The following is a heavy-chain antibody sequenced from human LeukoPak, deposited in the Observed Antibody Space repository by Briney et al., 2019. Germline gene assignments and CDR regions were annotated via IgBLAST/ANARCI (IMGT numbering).Heavy chain of an antibody. CDR2: ISSSSTYI. J-gene: IGHJ4*02. CDR3: ARVSTSEGDDY. CDR1: GFTFSSYS. V-gene: IGHV3-21*01. Sequence: PGGSLRLSCAASGFTFSSYSMNWVRQAPGKGLECVSSISSSSTYIYYADSVKGRFTISRDNAKNSLYLQMNSLRAEDTAVYYCARVSTSEGDDYWGQGTLVTVSS.